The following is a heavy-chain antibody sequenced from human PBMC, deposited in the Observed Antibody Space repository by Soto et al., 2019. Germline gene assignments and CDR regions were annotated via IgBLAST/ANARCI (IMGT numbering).Heavy chain of an antibody. Sequence: QITLKESGPTLVKPTQTLTLTCTFSGFSLSSSGVGVGWIRQPPGKALEWLALIYWDNYKQYSPSLKNRFTITKDTSKNPVVLTMTKIEPVDTGTYYCARVMGSGTVGVFDYWGQGTLVTVSS. J-gene: IGHJ4*02. D-gene: IGHD6-13*01. V-gene: IGHV2-5*02. CDR3: ARVMGSGTVGVFDY. CDR2: IYWDNYK. CDR1: GFSLSSSGVG.